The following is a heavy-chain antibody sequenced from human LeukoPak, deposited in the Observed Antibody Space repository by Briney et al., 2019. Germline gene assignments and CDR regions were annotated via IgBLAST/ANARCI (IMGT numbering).Heavy chain of an antibody. CDR2: IWYDGSKK. D-gene: IGHD5-18*01. CDR1: GFTFSSFA. Sequence: GGSLRLSCAASGFTFSSFAMHWVRQAPGKGLEWVAIIWYDGSKKYYADSVRGRFTISRDNSKNTLYLQMNSLRAEDTAVYYCARVLDTAGMGYWGQGTLVTVSS. CDR3: ARVLDTAGMGY. J-gene: IGHJ4*02. V-gene: IGHV3-33*01.